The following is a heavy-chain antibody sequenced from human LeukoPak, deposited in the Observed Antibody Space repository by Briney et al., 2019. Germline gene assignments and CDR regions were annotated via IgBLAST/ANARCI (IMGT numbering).Heavy chain of an antibody. V-gene: IGHV4-34*01. CDR1: GGSFSDYS. CDR3: ARIYYYGAIDY. J-gene: IGHJ4*02. D-gene: IGHD3-10*01. Sequence: SETLSLTCAVYGGSFSDYSWTWIRQSPGKGLEWIGEINRSGSTNYTPSLKSRVTISIDTSKIQFSLNLTSVTAADTAVYYCARIYYYGAIDYWGQGSLVTVSS. CDR2: INRSGST.